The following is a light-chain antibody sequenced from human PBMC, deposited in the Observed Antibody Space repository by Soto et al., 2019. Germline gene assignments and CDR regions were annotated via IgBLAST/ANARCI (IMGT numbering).Light chain of an antibody. J-gene: IGKJ4*02. CDR2: FAS. Sequence: EIVMTQSPATLSVSPGERATLSCRASESVNNNLAWYQQKPGQAPRLLIYFASTRATGIPARFSGSGSGTEFTLIISSLEPEDSAVYYCQQYNKWHLTFGGGTKVETK. CDR1: ESVNNN. V-gene: IGKV3-15*01. CDR3: QQYNKWHLT.